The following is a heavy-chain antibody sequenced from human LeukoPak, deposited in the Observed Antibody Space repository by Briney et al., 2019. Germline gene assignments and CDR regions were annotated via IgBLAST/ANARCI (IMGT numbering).Heavy chain of an antibody. CDR2: ISDIGRI. V-gene: IGHV4-59*08. Sequence: PSETLSLTCTVSGGSISSYYWSWIRQPPRKGLEWIAYISDIGRINYNPSLKSRVTISLATSKNQLSLTLSSVTAADTAVYYCAGHHPRNTVDFWGQGTLVTVSS. CDR3: AGHHPRNTVDF. D-gene: IGHD2/OR15-2a*01. CDR1: GGSISSYY. J-gene: IGHJ4*02.